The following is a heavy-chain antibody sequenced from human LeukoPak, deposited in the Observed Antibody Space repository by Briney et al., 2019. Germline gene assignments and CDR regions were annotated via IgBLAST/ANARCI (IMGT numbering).Heavy chain of an antibody. CDR3: AREGAALDY. J-gene: IGHJ4*02. CDR2: ISSDGSSI. Sequence: GGPLRLSCAASGFTFSSHRMYWVRQAPGKGLVWVSRISSDGSSIAYTDSVRGRFTISRDNAKNTLYLQMNSLRVEDTAVYYCAREGAALDYWGQGTLVSVSS. D-gene: IGHD6-6*01. V-gene: IGHV3-74*01. CDR1: GFTFSSHR.